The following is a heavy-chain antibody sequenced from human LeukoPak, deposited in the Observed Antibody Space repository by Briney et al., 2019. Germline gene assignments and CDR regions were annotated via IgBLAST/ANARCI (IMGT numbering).Heavy chain of an antibody. CDR3: TTETPYYYDSSGCDT. D-gene: IGHD3-22*01. V-gene: IGHV3-15*01. J-gene: IGHJ5*02. CDR1: GFTFSNAW. Sequence: GGSLRLSCAASGFTFSNAWMSWVRQAPGKGLEWVGRIKSKTDGGTTDYAAPVKGRFTISRDDSKNTLYLQMNSLKTEDTAVYYCTTETPYYYDSSGCDTWGQGTLVTVSS. CDR2: IKSKTDGGTT.